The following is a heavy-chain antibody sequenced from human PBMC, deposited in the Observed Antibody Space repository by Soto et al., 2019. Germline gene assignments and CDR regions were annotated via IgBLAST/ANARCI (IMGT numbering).Heavy chain of an antibody. CDR3: AGGGVYDSGRFHY. D-gene: IGHD6-25*01. Sequence: EVRLVESGGGLVQPGESLKLSCETSGFPFMTYWMSWVRQAPGKGLEWVAHMKEEATEKYLDSVKGRFIISRDNAKNSLYLQMTSLRGDDTAVYYCAGGGVYDSGRFHYWGQGTLVTVSS. CDR1: GFPFMTYW. V-gene: IGHV3-7*01. J-gene: IGHJ4*02. CDR2: MKEEATEK.